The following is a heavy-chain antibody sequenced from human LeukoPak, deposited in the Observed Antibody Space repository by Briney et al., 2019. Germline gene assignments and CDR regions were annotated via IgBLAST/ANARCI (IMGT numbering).Heavy chain of an antibody. V-gene: IGHV1-2*02. CDR1: GYTFTGYY. CDR2: INPNSGGT. CDR3: ARARGILWFGYDAFDI. D-gene: IGHD3-10*01. J-gene: IGHJ3*02. Sequence: SVKVSCKASGYTFTGYYMHWVRQAPGQGLEWMGWINPNSGGTNYAQKFQGRVTMTRDTSISTAYMELSRLRSDDTAVYYCARARGILWFGYDAFDIWGQGTMVTVSS.